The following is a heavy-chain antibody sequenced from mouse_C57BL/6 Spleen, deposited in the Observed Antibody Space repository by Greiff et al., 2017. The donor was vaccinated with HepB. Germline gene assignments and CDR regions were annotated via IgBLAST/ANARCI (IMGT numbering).Heavy chain of an antibody. CDR1: GYTFTDYY. Sequence: EVQLQQSGPELVKPGASVKISCKASGYTFTDYYMNWVKQSHGKSLEWIGDINPNNGGTSYNQKFKGKATLTVDKSSSTAYMELRSLTSEDSAVYCCARLGSTHWYFDVWGTGTTVTVSS. CDR3: ARLGSTHWYFDV. D-gene: IGHD1-1*01. J-gene: IGHJ1*03. V-gene: IGHV1-26*01. CDR2: INPNNGGT.